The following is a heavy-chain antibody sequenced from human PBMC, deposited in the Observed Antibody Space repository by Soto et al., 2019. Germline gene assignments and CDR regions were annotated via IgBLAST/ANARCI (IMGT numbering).Heavy chain of an antibody. D-gene: IGHD1-7*01. CDR1: GGTFSSYA. CDR2: IIPIFGTA. CDR3: ARVRRTGTTGAG. Sequence: QVQLVQSGAEVKKPGSSVKVSCKASGGTFSSYAISWVRQAPGQGLEWMGGIIPIFGTANYAQKFQGRVTITAHESTSTAYVELSGLRSEDTAVYSCARVRRTGTTGAGWGKGTLVTVSS. V-gene: IGHV1-69*12. J-gene: IGHJ4*02.